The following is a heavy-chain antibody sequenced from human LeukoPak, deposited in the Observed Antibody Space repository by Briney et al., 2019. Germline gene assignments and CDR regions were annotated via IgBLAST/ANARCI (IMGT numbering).Heavy chain of an antibody. V-gene: IGHV1-69*04. CDR3: ARDRALAAAGYYYYYGMDV. CDR1: GGTFSSYA. CDR2: IIPILGIA. J-gene: IGHJ6*02. Sequence: ASVKVSCKTSGGTFSSYAISWVRQAPGQGLEWMGRIIPILGIANYAQKFQGRVTITADKSTSTAYMELSSLRSEDTAVYYCARDRALAAAGYYYYYGMDVWGQGTTVTVSS. D-gene: IGHD6-13*01.